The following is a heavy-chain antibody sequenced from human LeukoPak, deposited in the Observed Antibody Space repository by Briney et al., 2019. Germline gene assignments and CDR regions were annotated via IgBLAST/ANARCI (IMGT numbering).Heavy chain of an antibody. CDR3: ATVLRPPIYYYDSSGRNWFDP. D-gene: IGHD3-22*01. J-gene: IGHJ5*02. V-gene: IGHV1-24*01. CDR1: GYTLTELS. CDR2: LDPEDGET. Sequence: ASVKVSCKVSGYTLTELSMHWVRQAPGKGLEWMGGLDPEDGETIYAQKFQGRVTMTEDTSTDTAYMELSSLRSEDTAVYYCATVLRPPIYYYDSSGRNWFDPWGQGTLVTVSS.